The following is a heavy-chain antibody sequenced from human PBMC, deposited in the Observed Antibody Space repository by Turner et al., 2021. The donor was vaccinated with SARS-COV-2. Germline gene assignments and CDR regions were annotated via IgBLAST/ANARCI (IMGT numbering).Heavy chain of an antibody. D-gene: IGHD6-19*01. CDR1: GYTLTDLS. CDR2: FDPEDGET. V-gene: IGHV1-24*01. Sequence: QVQLVQSGAEVKKPGASVKVSCKVSGYTLTDLSMHWVRQAPGKGLEWMGGFDPEDGETIYAQKFQGRVTMTEDTSTDTAYMELSSLRSEDTAVYYCATGVAVAGTPSDYYYYYGMDVWGQGTTVTVSS. CDR3: ATGVAVAGTPSDYYYYYGMDV. J-gene: IGHJ6*02.